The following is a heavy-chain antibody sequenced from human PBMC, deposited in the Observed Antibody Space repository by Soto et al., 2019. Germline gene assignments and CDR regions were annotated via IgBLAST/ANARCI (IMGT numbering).Heavy chain of an antibody. J-gene: IGHJ3*02. CDR3: AKDTGSVGGDAFDI. D-gene: IGHD1-26*01. V-gene: IGHV3-9*01. CDR1: GFTFDDYA. CDR2: ISWNSGSI. Sequence: EVQLVESGGGLVQPGRSLRLSCAASGFTFDDYAMHWVRQAPGKGLEWVSGISWNSGSIGYADSVKGRFTISRDNAKNSLYLQMNSLRAEDTALYYCAKDTGSVGGDAFDIWGQGTMVTVSS.